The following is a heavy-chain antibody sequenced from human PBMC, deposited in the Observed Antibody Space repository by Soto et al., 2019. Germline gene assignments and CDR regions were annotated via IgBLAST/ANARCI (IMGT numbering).Heavy chain of an antibody. CDR3: AKGTMDRGLMRYYYGMDV. V-gene: IGHV3-30*18. Sequence: PGGSLRLSCITSGFTFSSYGIHWVRQAPGKGLEWVAFISYDGNNKFYVDSVKGRFTISRDNSKKTLFLEMSSLRAEDTAVYYCAKGTMDRGLMRYYYGMDVWGQGTTVTVSS. J-gene: IGHJ6*02. D-gene: IGHD3-10*01. CDR1: GFTFSSYG. CDR2: ISYDGNNK.